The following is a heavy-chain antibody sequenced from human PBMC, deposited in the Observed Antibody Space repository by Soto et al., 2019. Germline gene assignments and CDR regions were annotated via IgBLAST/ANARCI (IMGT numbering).Heavy chain of an antibody. CDR2: IKTDASEK. D-gene: IGHD3-10*01. J-gene: IGHJ4*01. CDR1: GFTLRSYW. CDR3: ARDSRYGSGNSVNHYLDC. Sequence: GGSLRLSCAASGFTLRSYWMRWVRQAPGKGLEWLATIKTDASEKKYVDSVKGRFTVFRDNAKNSLYLQMDSLRAEDTSVYYCARDSRYGSGNSVNHYLDCWGRGTLVTLSS. V-gene: IGHV3-7*01.